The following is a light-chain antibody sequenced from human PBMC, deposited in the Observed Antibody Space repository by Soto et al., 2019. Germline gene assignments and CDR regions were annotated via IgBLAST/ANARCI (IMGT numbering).Light chain of an antibody. J-gene: IGKJ1*01. CDR2: GAS. Sequence: EIVMTQSPATLSVSPGERATLSCRASQSVSSNLAWYQQKPGQSPRLLIYGASTRATGVPARFSGSGSGTEFTLTISSLQSEDFAVYYCQQYINLWTFGQGTMVDI. V-gene: IGKV3-15*01. CDR3: QQYINLWT. CDR1: QSVSSN.